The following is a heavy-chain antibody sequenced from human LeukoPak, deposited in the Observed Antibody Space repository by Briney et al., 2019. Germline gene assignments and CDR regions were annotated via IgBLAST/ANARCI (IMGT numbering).Heavy chain of an antibody. Sequence: GGPLRLSCTASGFTFHNYSMSWARQAPGKALEWVSSISSGSNFIYYADSVKGRFTISRDNAKNSLFLEMNSLRAEDTAVYYCASGDVAAAGTPIDYWGQGSLVTVSS. V-gene: IGHV3-21*06. CDR2: ISSGSNFI. D-gene: IGHD6-13*01. CDR3: ASGDVAAAGTPIDY. CDR1: GFTFHNYS. J-gene: IGHJ4*02.